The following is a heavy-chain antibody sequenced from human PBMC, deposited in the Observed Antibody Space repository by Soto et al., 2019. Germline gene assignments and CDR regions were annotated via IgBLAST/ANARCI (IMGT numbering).Heavy chain of an antibody. J-gene: IGHJ6*02. CDR2: IIPIFGTA. D-gene: IGHD2-15*01. Sequence: SVKVSCKASGGTFSSYAISWVRQAPGQGLEWMGGIIPIFGTANYAQKFQGRVTITADESTSIAYMELSSLRSEDTAVYYCARGDCSGGICSQLTLFGRGMDVWGQGTTVTVSS. V-gene: IGHV1-69*13. CDR1: GGTFSSYA. CDR3: ARGDCSGGICSQLTLFGRGMDV.